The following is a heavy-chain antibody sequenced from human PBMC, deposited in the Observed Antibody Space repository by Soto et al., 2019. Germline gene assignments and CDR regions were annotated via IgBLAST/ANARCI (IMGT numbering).Heavy chain of an antibody. CDR3: AGFSSGTYLFDL. V-gene: IGHV4-59*01. CDR1: DGSISSYY. J-gene: IGHJ5*02. CDR2: IYGTGTT. Sequence: LSLTCTVSDGSISSYYWSWIRQPPGKGLEWIGYIYGTGTTNYSPSLTNRVTISVDMSKNQFSLRLSSVTAADTAVYYCAGFSSGTYLFDLWGQGTPVTVSS. D-gene: IGHD1-26*01.